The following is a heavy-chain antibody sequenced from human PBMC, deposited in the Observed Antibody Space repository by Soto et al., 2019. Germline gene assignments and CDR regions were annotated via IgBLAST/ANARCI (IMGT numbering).Heavy chain of an antibody. CDR2: ISGSGGIT. Sequence: SCSASGFTFSGYAMSWVRQAPGKGLEWVSAISGSGGITYYADSVKGRFTISRDNSKNTLYLQMNSLRAEDTAVYYCAKENYDFWSGYPLYYYYGMDVWGQGTTVTVSS. D-gene: IGHD3-3*01. V-gene: IGHV3-23*01. CDR1: GFTFSGYA. J-gene: IGHJ6*02. CDR3: AKENYDFWSGYPLYYYYGMDV.